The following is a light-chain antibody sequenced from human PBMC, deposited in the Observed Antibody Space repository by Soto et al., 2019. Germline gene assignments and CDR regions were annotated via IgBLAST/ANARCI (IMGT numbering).Light chain of an antibody. CDR3: VTWAYGLNSYV. J-gene: IGLJ1*01. CDR1: SSNIGSNT. V-gene: IGLV1-44*01. Sequence: QAVLTQPPSASGTPGQRVTISCSGSSSNIGSNTVSWYQQLPQRAPKLLIFSNNQRPSGVPDRFSGSKSGTSASLAISGLQSEDVADYYCVTWAYGLNSYVFGTGTKLTVL. CDR2: SNN.